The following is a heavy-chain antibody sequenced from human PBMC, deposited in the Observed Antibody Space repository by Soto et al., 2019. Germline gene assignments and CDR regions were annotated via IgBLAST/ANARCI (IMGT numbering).Heavy chain of an antibody. V-gene: IGHV3-9*01. Sequence: GGSLRLSCAASVFTFDDYAMHWVRQAPGKGLEWVSGISWNGGSIGYADSVKGRFTISRDNAKNSLYLQMNSLRAEDTAWYYCAKFGFAVTREGGYFDYWGQGTLVTVSS. CDR1: VFTFDDYA. CDR2: ISWNGGSI. J-gene: IGHJ4*02. D-gene: IGHD4-17*01. CDR3: AKFGFAVTREGGYFDY.